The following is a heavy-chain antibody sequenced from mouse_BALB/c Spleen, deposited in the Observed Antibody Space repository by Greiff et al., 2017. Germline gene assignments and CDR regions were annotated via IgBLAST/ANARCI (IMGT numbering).Heavy chain of an antibody. V-gene: IGHV1S56*01. J-gene: IGHJ4*01. CDR1: GYTFTSYY. CDR2: IYPGNVNT. Sequence: QVQLKESGPELVKPGASVRISCKASGYTFTSYYIHWVKQRPGQGLEWIGWIYPGNVNTKYNEKFKGKATLTADKSSSTAYMQLSSLTSEDSAVYFCARSGGNYPYYYAMDYWGQGTSVTVSS. D-gene: IGHD2-1*01. CDR3: ARSGGNYPYYYAMDY.